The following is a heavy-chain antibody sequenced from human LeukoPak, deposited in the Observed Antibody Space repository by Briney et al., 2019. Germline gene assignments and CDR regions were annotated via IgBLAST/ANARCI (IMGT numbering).Heavy chain of an antibody. J-gene: IGHJ6*03. CDR3: ARIWNYGPYYYMDV. V-gene: IGHV1-2*02. CDR1: GYTFTGYY. CDR2: INPNSGGT. Sequence: ASVQVSCKASGYTFTGYYMHWVRQAPGQGLEWMGWINPNSGGTNYAQKFHGRVIMPRDRPISTAYMELSRLRSDDTAVYYCARIWNYGPYYYMDVWGKGTTVTVSS. D-gene: IGHD1-7*01.